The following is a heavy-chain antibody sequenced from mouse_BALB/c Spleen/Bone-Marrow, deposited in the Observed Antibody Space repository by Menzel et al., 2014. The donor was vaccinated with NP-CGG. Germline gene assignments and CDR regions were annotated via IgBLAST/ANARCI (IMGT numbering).Heavy chain of an antibody. CDR3: GRNYYGSSYYFDY. V-gene: IGHV5-6*01. J-gene: IGHJ2*01. Sequence: EVKLVESGGDLVKPGGSLKLSCVASGFTFSSYGMSWVRQTPDERLEWVATISSGGSYTYYPDSVKGRFTISRDNAKNTLYLQMSSLKSEDTAMYYCGRNYYGSSYYFDYWGQGTTLTVSS. CDR2: ISSGGSYT. CDR1: GFTFSSYG. D-gene: IGHD1-1*01.